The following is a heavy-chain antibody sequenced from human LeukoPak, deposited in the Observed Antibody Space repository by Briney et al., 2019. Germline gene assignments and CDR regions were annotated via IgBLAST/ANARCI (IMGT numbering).Heavy chain of an antibody. CDR3: ARSNTLTAAGFTY. CDR1: GGSISSSSCY. J-gene: IGHJ4*02. CDR2: IYYSGST. Sequence: SETLSLTCTVPGGSISSSSCYWGWIRQPPGKGLEWIGNIYYSGSTYYNASLKSRVTISVDTSKNQFSLKLTSVTAADTAVYYCARSNTLTAAGFTYWGQGTLVTVSS. D-gene: IGHD6-13*01. V-gene: IGHV4-39*07.